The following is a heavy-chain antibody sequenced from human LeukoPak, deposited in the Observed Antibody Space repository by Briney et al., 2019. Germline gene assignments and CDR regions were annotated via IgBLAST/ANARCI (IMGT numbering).Heavy chain of an antibody. J-gene: IGHJ4*02. Sequence: GGSLRLSCSASGFTFSSYAMSWVRQAPGKGLEWVSSISGNRGSTYYADSVRGRFTICRDNSKNTLDLQMNSLKVEDTAVYYCAKFRYHSNDNNYLDFNYWGQGTLVTVSS. CDR2: ISGNRGST. D-gene: IGHD3-22*01. V-gene: IGHV3-23*01. CDR1: GFTFSSYA. CDR3: AKFRYHSNDNNYLDFNY.